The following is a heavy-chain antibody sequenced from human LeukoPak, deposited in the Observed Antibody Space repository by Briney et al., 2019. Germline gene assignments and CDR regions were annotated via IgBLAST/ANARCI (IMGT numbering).Heavy chain of an antibody. D-gene: IGHD2-2*01. CDR1: GFTFSNAW. CDR2: IKSKTNGGTT. V-gene: IGHV3-15*01. Sequence: GGSLRLSCAASGFTFSNAWMSWARQAPGEGLEWVCHIKSKTNGGTTDYAAPVKGRFTISRDDSKNTLYLQMNSLQSEDTAVYYCSTEGAVVPAASYYYGMDVWGQGTTVTVSS. J-gene: IGHJ6*02. CDR3: STEGAVVPAASYYYGMDV.